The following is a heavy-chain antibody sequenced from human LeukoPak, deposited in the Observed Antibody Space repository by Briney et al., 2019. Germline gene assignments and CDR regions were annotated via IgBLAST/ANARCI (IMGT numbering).Heavy chain of an antibody. CDR1: GFTFSSYE. Sequence: GGSLRLSCAASGFTFSSYEMNWVRQAPGKGLEWVSYISSSGSTIYYADSVKGQFTISRDNAKNSLYLQMNSLRAEDTAVYYCARVEPGYSSSWYGVDYWGQGTLVTVSS. CDR2: ISSSGSTI. CDR3: ARVEPGYSSSWYGVDY. V-gene: IGHV3-48*03. J-gene: IGHJ4*02. D-gene: IGHD6-13*01.